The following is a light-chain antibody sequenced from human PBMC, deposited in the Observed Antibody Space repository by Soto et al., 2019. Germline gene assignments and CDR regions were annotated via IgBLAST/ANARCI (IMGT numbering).Light chain of an antibody. CDR2: DAS. J-gene: IGKJ3*01. CDR3: QQTYAIPFN. CDR1: QTISGY. Sequence: DILMTQSPAFLSLSVGDRLTISCRASQTISGYLSWYQQKVGEAPKRLFYDASTLESGVPSRFSASGSGTDFTLIVSGVQREDFATYFCQQTYAIPFNFGPGTKVDIK. V-gene: IGKV1-39*01.